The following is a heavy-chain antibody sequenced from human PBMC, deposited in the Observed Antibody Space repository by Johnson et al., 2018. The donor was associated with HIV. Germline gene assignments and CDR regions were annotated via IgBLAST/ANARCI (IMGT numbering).Heavy chain of an antibody. Sequence: VQLVESGGGLVQPGGSLRLSCAASGFTVSSNYMSWVRQAPGKGLEWVGRIKSKTDGGTTDYAAPVKGRFTISRGDSKNTLYLQINSLKTEDTAVYYCTTGFAAFDIWGQGTMVTVSS. CDR3: TTGFAAFDI. V-gene: IGHV3-15*01. CDR1: GFTVSSNY. CDR2: IKSKTDGGTT. J-gene: IGHJ3*02.